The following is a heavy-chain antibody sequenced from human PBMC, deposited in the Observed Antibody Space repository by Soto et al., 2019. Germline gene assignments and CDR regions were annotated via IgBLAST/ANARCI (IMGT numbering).Heavy chain of an antibody. CDR2: INPKSRGT. V-gene: IGHV1-2*02. CDR3: ARVTLKAGNWFDP. Sequence: ASVKVSCKASGYTFTDYFIHWVRQAPGQGFEWMGWINPKSRGTTYAQKFQGRVTMARDTSNSTAYMELRGLRSDDTAVYYCARVTLKAGNWFDPWGQGTLVTVSS. J-gene: IGHJ5*02. CDR1: GYTFTDYF.